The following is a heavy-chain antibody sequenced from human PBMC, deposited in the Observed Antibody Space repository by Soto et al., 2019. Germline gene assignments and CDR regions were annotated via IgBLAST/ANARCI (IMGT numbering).Heavy chain of an antibody. CDR2: INPTGGST. CDR1: GYTFTSYY. J-gene: IGHJ4*02. V-gene: IGHV1-46*01. Sequence: GASVKVSCKASGYTFTSYYIHWARQAPGQGLEWMGIINPTGGSTNYAQRFQGRVTMTRDTSTSTVYMDLSSLKSEDTAVYYCARSYSSSSPFDYWGQGTLVTVSS. D-gene: IGHD6-6*01. CDR3: ARSYSSSSPFDY.